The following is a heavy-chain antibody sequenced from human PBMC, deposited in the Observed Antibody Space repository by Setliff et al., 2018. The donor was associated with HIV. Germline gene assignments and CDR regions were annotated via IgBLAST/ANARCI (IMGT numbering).Heavy chain of an antibody. CDR1: GASFIRSRYY. CDR3: ARALAGGSGWNYFDL. Sequence: KTSETLSLTCTVSGASFIRSRYYWSWIRQPAGKGLEWIGHVYTTGSASYNPSLESRVTILEALSKNQFSLNLDSVTAADTAVYFCARALAGGSGWNYFDLWGPGTPVTVSS. D-gene: IGHD6-19*01. CDR2: VYTTGSA. V-gene: IGHV4-61*09. J-gene: IGHJ4*02.